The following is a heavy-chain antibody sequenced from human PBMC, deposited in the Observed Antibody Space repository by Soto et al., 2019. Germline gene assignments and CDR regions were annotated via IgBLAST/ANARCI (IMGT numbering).Heavy chain of an antibody. CDR2: IFYSGST. V-gene: IGHV4-59*01. D-gene: IGHD5-12*01. J-gene: IGHJ3*02. CDR3: ARVREYGGYGNAFDI. Sequence: QVQLQESGPGLVKPSETLSLTCTVSGGSISSLYWNWIRQPPGKGLEWIGSIFYSGSTTYNPSLKSRVTISVDTSKTQFSLKLTSVTAADTAAYYCARVREYGGYGNAFDIWGQGTMVTVSS. CDR1: GGSISSLY.